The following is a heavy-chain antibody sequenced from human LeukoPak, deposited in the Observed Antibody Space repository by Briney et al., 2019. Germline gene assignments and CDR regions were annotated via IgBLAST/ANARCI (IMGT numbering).Heavy chain of an antibody. CDR2: ISFAGCNK. CDR3: ARAPSYYYDSSGYYDY. J-gene: IGHJ4*02. D-gene: IGHD3-22*01. V-gene: IGHV3-30*03. Sequence: GGSLRLSCAASGFTFSSSGTTWVRQAPGKGLGWVALISFAGCNKFYADSVKGRFTISGDNSKNTLYLQMNSLRAEDTAVYYCARAPSYYYDSSGYYDYWGQGTLVTVAS. CDR1: GFTFSSSG.